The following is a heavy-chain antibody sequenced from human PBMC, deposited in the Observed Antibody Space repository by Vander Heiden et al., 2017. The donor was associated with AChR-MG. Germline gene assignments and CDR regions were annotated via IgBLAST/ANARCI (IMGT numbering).Heavy chain of an antibody. J-gene: IGHJ4*02. D-gene: IGHD2-2*01. CDR2: IYWNDDK. V-gene: IGHV2-5*01. Sequence: ITLKESGPTLVKPTQTLKPTCTLSVFSLSTSGVGVGWSRQRPGKALEWLALIYWNDDKRYSASLKSRLSITKENSKNQVVLTMTNMDTVETATYYCAHKEQVVPAAGVAGGFDYWGQGTLVTVSS. CDR3: AHKEQVVPAAGVAGGFDY. CDR1: VFSLSTSGVG.